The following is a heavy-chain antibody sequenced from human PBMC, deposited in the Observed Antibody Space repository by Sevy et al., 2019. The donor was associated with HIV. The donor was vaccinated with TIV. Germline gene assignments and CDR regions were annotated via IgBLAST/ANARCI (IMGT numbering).Heavy chain of an antibody. CDR1: GFTFSRYS. CDR2: ISFDASNK. CDR3: ALERLSSDVAEYFQN. D-gene: IGHD1-1*01. Sequence: GGSLRLSCAASGFTFSRYSMHWVRQAPGKGLEWVATISFDASNKHYADSVKGRFTISRDNFQNSLFLQMNSLRPEDTAVYYCALERLSSDVAEYFQNSGQGTLVTVSS. V-gene: IGHV3-30*04. J-gene: IGHJ1*01.